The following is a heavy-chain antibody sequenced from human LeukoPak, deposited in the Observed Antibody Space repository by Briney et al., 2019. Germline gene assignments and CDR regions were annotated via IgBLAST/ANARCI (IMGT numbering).Heavy chain of an antibody. CDR2: IWYDGSYT. CDR3: ARDDCSTTSCLDH. Sequence: GSLRLSCTASGFTFSNYGMHWVRQAPGKGLEWVAVIWYDGSYTYYAESVKGRFTISRDDSKNTLYLQMNSLRAEDTSLYYCARDDCSTTSCLDHWVQGTLVSVSS. J-gene: IGHJ4*02. V-gene: IGHV3-33*01. CDR1: GFTFSNYG. D-gene: IGHD2-2*01.